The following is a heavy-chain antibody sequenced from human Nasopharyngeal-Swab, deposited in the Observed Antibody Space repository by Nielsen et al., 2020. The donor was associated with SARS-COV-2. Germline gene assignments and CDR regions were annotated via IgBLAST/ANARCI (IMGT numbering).Heavy chain of an antibody. CDR3: AKDLAVITGYFQH. J-gene: IGHJ1*01. V-gene: IGHV3-23*01. CDR1: GFTFSSYA. Sequence: GGSLRLSCAASGFTFSSYAMSWVRQAPGKGLEWVSAISGSGGSTYYADSAKGRFTISRDNSKNTLYLQMNSLRAEDTAVYYCAKDLAVITGYFQHWGQGTLVTVSS. D-gene: IGHD3-22*01. CDR2: ISGSGGST.